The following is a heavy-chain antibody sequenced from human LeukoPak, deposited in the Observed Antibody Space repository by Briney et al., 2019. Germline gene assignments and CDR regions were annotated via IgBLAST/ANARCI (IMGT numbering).Heavy chain of an antibody. V-gene: IGHV3-73*01. D-gene: IGHD2-2*01. CDR3: TNQQTGYYYMDV. CDR2: IRSKANSYAT. Sequence: GGSLRLSCAASGFTFSGSAMHWVRQASGKGLEWVGRIRSKANSYATAYAASVKGRFTISRDDSKNTAYLQMNSLKTEDTAVYYCTNQQTGYYYMDVWGKGATVTVSS. J-gene: IGHJ6*03. CDR1: GFTFSGSA.